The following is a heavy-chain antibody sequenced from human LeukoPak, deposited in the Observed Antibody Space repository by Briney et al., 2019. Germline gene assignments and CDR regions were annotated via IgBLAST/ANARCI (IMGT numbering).Heavy chain of an antibody. J-gene: IGHJ4*02. D-gene: IGHD3-22*01. Sequence: SETLSLTCAVYGGSFSGYYWSWIRQPPGKWLEWIGEINHSGSTNYNPSLKSRVTISVDTSKNQFSLKLSSVTAADTAVYYCAREGRGTMIVVVITQRPYYFDYWGQGTLVTVSS. V-gene: IGHV4-34*01. CDR2: INHSGST. CDR1: GGSFSGYY. CDR3: AREGRGTMIVVVITQRPYYFDY.